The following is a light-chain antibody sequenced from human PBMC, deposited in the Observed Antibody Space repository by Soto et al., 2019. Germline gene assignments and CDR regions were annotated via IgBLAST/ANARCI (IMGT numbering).Light chain of an antibody. CDR1: QSVSSN. J-gene: IGKJ1*01. CDR2: GAS. V-gene: IGKV3-15*01. Sequence: EIVLTQSPGTLSLSPGERATLSCRASQSVSSNLAWYQQKPGQAPRLLIYGASTRATGIPARFSGSGSGTEFTLTISSLQSEDFAVYYCQQYGTWWTFGQGTKVEIK. CDR3: QQYGTWWT.